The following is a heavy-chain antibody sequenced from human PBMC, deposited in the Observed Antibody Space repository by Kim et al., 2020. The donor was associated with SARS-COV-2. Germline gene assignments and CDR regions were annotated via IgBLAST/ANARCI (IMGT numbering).Heavy chain of an antibody. J-gene: IGHJ6*02. Sequence: LESRVTISVDTSKNQFSLKLSSVTAADTAVYYCARGAAAGTAPYYYGMDVWGQGTTVTVSS. CDR3: ARGAAAGTAPYYYGMDV. V-gene: IGHV4-59*09. D-gene: IGHD6-13*01.